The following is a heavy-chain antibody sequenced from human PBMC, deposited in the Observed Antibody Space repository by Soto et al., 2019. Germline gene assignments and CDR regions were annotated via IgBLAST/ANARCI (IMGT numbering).Heavy chain of an antibody. CDR1: GGSISSGGYY. CDR2: IYYSGST. J-gene: IGHJ6*02. D-gene: IGHD6-25*01. V-gene: IGHV4-31*03. CDR3: ARDLSGYGMDV. Sequence: QVQLQESGPGLVKPSQTLSLTCTVSGGSISSGGYYWSWIRQHPGKGLEWIGYIYYSGSTYYNPSRKSRVTKSVDTSKNQFYLKLSSVTSADKAVYYCARDLSGYGMDVWGQGTTVTVSS.